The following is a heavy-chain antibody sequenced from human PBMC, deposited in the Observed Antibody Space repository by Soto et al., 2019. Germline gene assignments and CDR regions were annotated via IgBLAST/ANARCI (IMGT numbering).Heavy chain of an antibody. Sequence: GGSLRLSCAASGFTFSSYSMNWVRQAPGKGLEWVSSISSSSSYIYYADSVKGRFTISRDNAKNSLYLQMNSLRAEDTAVYYCARDIENSSSWYGWFDPWGQGTLVTVSS. CDR3: ARDIENSSSWYGWFDP. CDR1: GFTFSSYS. J-gene: IGHJ5*02. CDR2: ISSSSSYI. D-gene: IGHD6-13*01. V-gene: IGHV3-21*01.